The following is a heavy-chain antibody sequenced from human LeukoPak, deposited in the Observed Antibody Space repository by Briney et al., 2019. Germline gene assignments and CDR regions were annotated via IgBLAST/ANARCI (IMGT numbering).Heavy chain of an antibody. CDR3: AKGIGWLHTVFHY. CDR1: GFTFSNYG. V-gene: IGHV3-30*18. CDR2: ISYGGSNK. D-gene: IGHD5-12*01. Sequence: PGRSLRLSCAVSGFTFSNYGMHWVRQAPGKGLEWVAVISYGGSNKYYADSVKGRFTISREKSKNTLSLQMNSLRTEDRAVYYCAKGIGWLHTVFHYWGQGTLVTVSS. J-gene: IGHJ4*02.